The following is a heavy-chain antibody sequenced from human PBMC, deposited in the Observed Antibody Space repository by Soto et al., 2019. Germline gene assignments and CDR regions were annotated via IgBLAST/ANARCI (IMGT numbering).Heavy chain of an antibody. J-gene: IGHJ6*02. V-gene: IGHV1-24*01. CDR3: ATTRVLRFLEWLSGPTYYYYGMDV. Sequence: ASVKVSCKVSGYTLTELSMHWVRQAPGKGREWMGGFDPEDGETIYAQKFQGRVTMTEDTSTDTAYMELSSLRSEDTAVYYCATTRVLRFLEWLSGPTYYYYGMDVWGQGTTVTVSS. CDR1: GYTLTELS. D-gene: IGHD3-3*01. CDR2: FDPEDGET.